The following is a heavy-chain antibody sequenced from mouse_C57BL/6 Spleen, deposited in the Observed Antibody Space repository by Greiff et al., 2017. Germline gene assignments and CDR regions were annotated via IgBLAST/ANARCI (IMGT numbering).Heavy chain of an antibody. CDR2: IRLKSDNYAT. CDR3: TQYYDAMDY. Sequence: EVKLMESGGGLVQPGGSMKLSCVASGFTFSNYWMNWVRQSPEKGLEWVAQIRLKSDNYATNYAESVKGRFNISRDDSKSSVYLQMNNLRAEDTGIYYCTQYYDAMDYWGQGTSVTVSS. CDR1: GFTFSNYW. J-gene: IGHJ4*01. D-gene: IGHD5-1*01. V-gene: IGHV6-3*01.